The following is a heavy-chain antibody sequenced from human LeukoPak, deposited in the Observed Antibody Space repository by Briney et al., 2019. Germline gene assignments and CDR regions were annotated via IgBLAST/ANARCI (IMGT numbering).Heavy chain of an antibody. CDR3: ARAGSSGWDY. D-gene: IGHD6-19*01. Sequence: GGSLRLSCAASGFTLSSYWMHWVRQAPGKGLVWVSRINSDGGSISYADSVKGRFTISRDNAKNTLYLQMNSLRAEDTAVYYCARAGSSGWDYWGQGTLVTVSS. V-gene: IGHV3-74*01. CDR1: GFTLSSYW. CDR2: INSDGGSI. J-gene: IGHJ4*02.